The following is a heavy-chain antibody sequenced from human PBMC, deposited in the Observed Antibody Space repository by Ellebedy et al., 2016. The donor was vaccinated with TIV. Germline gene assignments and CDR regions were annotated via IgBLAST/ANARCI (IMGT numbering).Heavy chain of an antibody. D-gene: IGHD2-15*01. CDR2: ISWNSGSI. CDR3: AKDRAPATTDYFDY. V-gene: IGHV3-9*01. Sequence: SLKISCAASGFTYDDYAMHWVRQAPGKGLEWVSGISWNSGSIGYADSVKGRFTISRDNAKNSLYLQMNSLRAEDTALYYCAKDRAPATTDYFDYWGQGTLVTVSS. CDR1: GFTYDDYA. J-gene: IGHJ4*02.